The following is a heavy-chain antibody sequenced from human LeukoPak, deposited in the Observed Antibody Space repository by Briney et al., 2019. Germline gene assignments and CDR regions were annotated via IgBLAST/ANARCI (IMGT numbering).Heavy chain of an antibody. J-gene: IGHJ4*02. CDR2: IYHSGST. D-gene: IGHD4-17*01. Sequence: SQTLSLTCADSGGSISSGGYSWSWIRQPPGKGLEWIGYIYHSGSTYYNPSLKSRVTISVDRSKNQFSLKLSSVTAADTAVYYCARGGDYGDYVFDYWGQGTLVTVSS. V-gene: IGHV4-30-2*01. CDR3: ARGGDYGDYVFDY. CDR1: GGSISSGGYS.